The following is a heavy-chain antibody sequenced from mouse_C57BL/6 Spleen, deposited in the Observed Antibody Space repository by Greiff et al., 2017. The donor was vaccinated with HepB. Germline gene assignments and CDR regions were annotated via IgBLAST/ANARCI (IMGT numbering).Heavy chain of an antibody. J-gene: IGHJ4*01. CDR2: INPSSGYT. CDR1: GYTFTSYT. Sequence: VQLQQSGAELARPGASVKMSCKASGYTFTSYTMHWVKQRPGQGLEWIGYINPSSGYTKYNQKFKDKATLTADKSSSTAYMQLSSMTSEDSAVYYCARSYDYDEGYYAMDYWGQGTSVTVSS. V-gene: IGHV1-4*01. D-gene: IGHD2-4*01. CDR3: ARSYDYDEGYYAMDY.